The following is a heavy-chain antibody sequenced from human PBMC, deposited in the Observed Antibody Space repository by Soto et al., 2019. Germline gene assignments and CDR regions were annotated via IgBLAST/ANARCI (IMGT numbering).Heavy chain of an antibody. Sequence: QLQLQESGPGLVKPSETLSLTCTVSGGSISSSSYYWGWIRQPPGKGLEWIGSIYYSGSTYYNPSLKSRVTISVDTSKNQFSLKLSSVTPADTAVYYCGRVPTPLNWFDPWGQGTLVTVSS. CDR3: GRVPTPLNWFDP. CDR2: IYYSGST. J-gene: IGHJ5*02. V-gene: IGHV4-39*01. CDR1: GGSISSSSYY.